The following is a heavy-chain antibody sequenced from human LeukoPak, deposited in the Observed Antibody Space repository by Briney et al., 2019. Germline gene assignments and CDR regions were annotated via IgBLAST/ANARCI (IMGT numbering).Heavy chain of an antibody. CDR1: GFTFSSYD. CDR2: IGTAGDT. CDR3: ARARDNGGNSPDYFDY. J-gene: IGHJ4*02. Sequence: GGPLRLSCAASGFTFSSYDMHWVRQATGKGLEWVSAIGTAGDTYYPGSVKGRFTISRENAKNSLYLQMNSLRAGDTAVYYCARARDNGGNSPDYFDYWGQGTLVTVSS. D-gene: IGHD4-23*01. V-gene: IGHV3-13*01.